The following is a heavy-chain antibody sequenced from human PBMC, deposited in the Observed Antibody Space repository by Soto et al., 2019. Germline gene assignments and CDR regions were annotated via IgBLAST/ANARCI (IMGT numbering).Heavy chain of an antibody. CDR1: GYTFTSYA. Sequence: ASVKVSCKASGYTFTSYAMHWVRQAPGQRLEWMGWINAGNGNTKYSQKFQGRVTITRDTSASTAYMELSSLRSEDTAIYYCARAQGGYSGSYRFDYWGQGPLVTVSS. CDR3: ARAQGGYSGSYRFDY. J-gene: IGHJ4*02. CDR2: INAGNGNT. V-gene: IGHV1-3*01. D-gene: IGHD1-26*01.